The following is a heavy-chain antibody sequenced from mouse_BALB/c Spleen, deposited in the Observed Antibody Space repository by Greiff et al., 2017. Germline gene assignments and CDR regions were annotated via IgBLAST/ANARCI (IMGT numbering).Heavy chain of an antibody. CDR1: GFTFSSYA. CDR3: GRGRGGYFDY. J-gene: IGHJ2*01. Sequence: EVMLVESGGGLVKPGGSLKLSCAASGFTFSSYAMSWVRQTPEKRLEWVASISSGGSTYYPDSVKGRFTISRDNARNILYLQMSSLRSEDTAMYYCGRGRGGYFDYWGQGTTLTVSS. V-gene: IGHV5-6-5*01. CDR2: ISSGGST.